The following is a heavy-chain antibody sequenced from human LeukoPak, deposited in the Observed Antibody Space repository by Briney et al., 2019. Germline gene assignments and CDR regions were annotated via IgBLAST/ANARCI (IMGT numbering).Heavy chain of an antibody. CDR3: ARVQKIVVVPAAYYGMDV. V-gene: IGHV3-11*01. J-gene: IGHJ6*02. Sequence: PGGSLRLSCAASGFTFSDYYMGWIRQAPGKGLEWVSYISSSGSTIYYADSVKGRFTISRDNAKNSLYLQMNSLRAEDTAVYYCARVQKIVVVPAAYYGMDVWGQGTTVTVSS. CDR1: GFTFSDYY. CDR2: ISSSGSTI. D-gene: IGHD2-2*01.